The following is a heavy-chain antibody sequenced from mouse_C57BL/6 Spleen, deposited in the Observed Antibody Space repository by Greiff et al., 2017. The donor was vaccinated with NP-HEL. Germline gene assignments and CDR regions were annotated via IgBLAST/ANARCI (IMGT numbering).Heavy chain of an antibody. CDR1: GFTFSSYG. J-gene: IGHJ2*01. CDR3: ARQSQLGREYFDY. Sequence: EVQRVESGGDLVKPGGSLKLSCAASGFTFSSYGMSWVRQTPDKRLEWVATISSGGSYTYYPDSVKGRFTISRDNAKNTLYLQMSSLKSEDTAMYYCARQSQLGREYFDYWGQGTTLTVSS. V-gene: IGHV5-6*01. CDR2: ISSGGSYT. D-gene: IGHD4-1*02.